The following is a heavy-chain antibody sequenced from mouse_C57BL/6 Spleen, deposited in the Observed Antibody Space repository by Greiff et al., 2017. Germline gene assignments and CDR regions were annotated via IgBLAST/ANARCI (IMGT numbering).Heavy chain of an antibody. CDR3: ARGWDTFDY. CDR2: IYPGDGDT. J-gene: IGHJ2*01. CDR1: GYAFRSSW. D-gene: IGHD4-1*01. Sequence: QVQLQQSGPELVKPGASVKISCKASGYAFRSSWMNWVKQRPGKGLEWIGRIYPGDGDTNYNGKFKGKATLTADKSSSTAYMQLSSLTSEDSAVYFCARGWDTFDYWGQGTTLTVSS. V-gene: IGHV1-82*01.